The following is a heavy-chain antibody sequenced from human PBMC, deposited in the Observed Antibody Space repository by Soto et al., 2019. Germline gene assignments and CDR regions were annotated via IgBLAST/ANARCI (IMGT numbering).Heavy chain of an antibody. CDR3: ARGDFGSGNY. CDR2: ISNSATTI. J-gene: IGHJ4*02. CDR1: GFTFSDHY. V-gene: IGHV3-11*04. Sequence: GGSLRLSCAASGFTFSDHYMSWIRQAPGKGLEWISYISNSATTIYYADSMKGRFTISRDNAKNQFSLKLSSVTAADTAVYYCARGDFGSGNYWGQGTLVTVSS. D-gene: IGHD3-10*01.